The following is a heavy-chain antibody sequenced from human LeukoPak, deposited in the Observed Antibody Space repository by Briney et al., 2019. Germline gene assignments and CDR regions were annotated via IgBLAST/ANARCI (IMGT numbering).Heavy chain of an antibody. CDR2: ITSSRRYT. CDR3: ARAPSAVAGMLDC. J-gene: IGHJ4*02. D-gene: IGHD6-19*01. CDR1: GFSFSDYY. Sequence: LGGSLRLSCAASGFSFSDYYMSWIRQAPGKGLEGVSYITSSRRYTNYADSVKGRFTISRDNAKNSLYLQMNSLRAEDTAVYYCARAPSAVAGMLDCWGQGTLVTVSS. V-gene: IGHV3-11*06.